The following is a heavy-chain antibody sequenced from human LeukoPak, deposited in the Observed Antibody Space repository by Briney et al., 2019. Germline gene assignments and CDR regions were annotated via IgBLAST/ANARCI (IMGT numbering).Heavy chain of an antibody. CDR2: ISAYNGDT. V-gene: IGHV1-18*01. D-gene: IGHD2-21*02. J-gene: IGHJ4*02. CDR1: GYTFTNYG. CDR3: ARDCPLGGGDCYSIRLLDN. Sequence: ASVKVSCKASGYTFTNYGVSWVHQAPGQGLEWVGWISAYNGDTKYAQKFQGRVTMTTDTSTSTAYMEVRSLRSDDTAVYYCARDCPLGGGDCYSIRLLDNWGQGTLVTVSS.